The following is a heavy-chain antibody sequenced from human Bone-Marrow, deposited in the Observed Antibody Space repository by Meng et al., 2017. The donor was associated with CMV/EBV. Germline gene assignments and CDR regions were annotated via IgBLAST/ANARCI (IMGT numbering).Heavy chain of an antibody. D-gene: IGHD3-3*01. CDR2: ISYDGSNK. V-gene: IGHV3-30*03. CDR1: GFTVSSNY. CDR3: ARERRGFWSGYYPPRALDY. J-gene: IGHJ4*02. Sequence: GGSLRLSCAASGFTVSSNYMSWVRQAPGKGLEWVAVISYDGSNKYYADSVKGRFTISRDNSKNTLYLQMNSLRAEDTAVYYCARERRGFWSGYYPPRALDYWGQGTLVTVYS.